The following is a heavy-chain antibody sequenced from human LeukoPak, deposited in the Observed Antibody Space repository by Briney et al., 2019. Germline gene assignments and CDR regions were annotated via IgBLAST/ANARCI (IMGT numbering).Heavy chain of an antibody. Sequence: SETLSLTCTVSGGSISSYYWSWIRQPPGKGLEWIGYMYYSGAINYNPSLESRVTISVDTSKNQFSLKLSSVTAADTAVYYCAARYCTSSSCHSNFDYWGQGTLVTVSS. D-gene: IGHD2-2*01. CDR2: MYYSGAI. J-gene: IGHJ4*02. CDR1: GGSISSYY. CDR3: AARYCTSSSCHSNFDY. V-gene: IGHV4-59*01.